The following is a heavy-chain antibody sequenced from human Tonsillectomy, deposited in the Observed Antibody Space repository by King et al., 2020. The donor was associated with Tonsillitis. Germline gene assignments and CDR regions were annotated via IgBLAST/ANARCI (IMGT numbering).Heavy chain of an antibody. V-gene: IGHV3-30-3*01. CDR1: GFTFSDYA. J-gene: IGHJ4*02. CDR2: ISYDGSRK. Sequence: VQLVESGGGVVQPGKSLRLSCAASGFTFSDYAMHWVRQAPGKGLAWVAVISYDGSRKFYADSVRGRFTISRDNSENTVYLQMSRLRSEDTAVCYCAKADTRGIDSWWDFDSWGQGTTVTVSS. CDR3: AKADTRGIDSWWDFDS. D-gene: IGHD2-8*02.